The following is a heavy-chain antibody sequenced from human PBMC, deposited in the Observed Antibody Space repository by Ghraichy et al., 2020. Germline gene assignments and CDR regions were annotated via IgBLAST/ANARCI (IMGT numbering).Heavy chain of an antibody. J-gene: IGHJ3*02. CDR1: GCSISSSSYY. Sequence: SETLSLTCTVSGCSISSSSYYWGWIRQPPGKGLEWIGSIYYSGSTYYNPSLKSRVTISVDTSKNQFSLKLSSVTAADTAVYYCARRSEYSSGPGAFDIWGQGTMVTVSS. CDR3: ARRSEYSSGPGAFDI. V-gene: IGHV4-39*01. CDR2: IYYSGST. D-gene: IGHD6-19*01.